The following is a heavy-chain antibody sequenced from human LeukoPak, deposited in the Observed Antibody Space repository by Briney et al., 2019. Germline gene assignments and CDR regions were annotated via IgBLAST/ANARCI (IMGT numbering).Heavy chain of an antibody. CDR3: VRAFYDSSAYYYFDY. Sequence: GGSLRLSCAVSGFTVSNDYMSWVRQAPGKGLEWVSSISGPSSYIYYADSVKGRFTISRDNAKNSLYLQMNSLRAEDTAVYYCVRAFYDSSAYYYFDYWGQGALVTVSS. CDR1: GFTVSNDY. V-gene: IGHV3-21*01. J-gene: IGHJ4*02. D-gene: IGHD3-22*01. CDR2: ISGPSSYI.